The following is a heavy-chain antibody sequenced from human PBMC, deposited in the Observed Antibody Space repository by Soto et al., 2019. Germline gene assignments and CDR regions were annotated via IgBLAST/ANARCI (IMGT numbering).Heavy chain of an antibody. CDR1: GFIFSDYA. D-gene: IGHD6-19*01. Sequence: VQLVESGGGVVQPGRYLRVSCAASGFIFSDYAMHWVRQAPGKGLEWVAVVSHDGRNTHYADSVKGRFTISRDSSKNTVSLEMTSLRAEDTAVYYCAKGGRQWLVTSDFNYWGQGALVTVSS. CDR3: AKGGRQWLVTSDFNY. J-gene: IGHJ4*02. V-gene: IGHV3-30*18. CDR2: VSHDGRNT.